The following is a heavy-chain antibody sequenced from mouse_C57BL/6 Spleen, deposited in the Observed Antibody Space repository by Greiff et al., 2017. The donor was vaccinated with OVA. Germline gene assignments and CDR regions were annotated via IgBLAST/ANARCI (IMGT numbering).Heavy chain of an antibody. D-gene: IGHD2-2*01. CDR3: ARKGLLGYDGYAMDY. CDR1: GYAFSSSW. V-gene: IGHV1-82*01. Sequence: QVQLKESGPELVKPGASVKISCKASGYAFSSSWMNWVKQRPGKGLEWIGRIYPGDGDTNYNGKFKGKATLTADKSSSTAYMQLSSLTSEDSAVYFCARKGLLGYDGYAMDYWGQGTSVTVSS. CDR2: IYPGDGDT. J-gene: IGHJ4*01.